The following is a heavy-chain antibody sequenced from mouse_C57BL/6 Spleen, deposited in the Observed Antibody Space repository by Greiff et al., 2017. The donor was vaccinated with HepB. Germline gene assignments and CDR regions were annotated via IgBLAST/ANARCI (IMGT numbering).Heavy chain of an antibody. CDR1: GFTFSSYA. J-gene: IGHJ3*01. V-gene: IGHV5-4*03. Sequence: EVKLVESGGGLVKPGGSLKLSCAASGFTFSSYAMSWVHQTPEKRLEWVATISDGGSYTYYPDNVKGRFTISRDNAKNNLYLQMSHLKSEDTAMYYCARSYYSNYAGFAYWGQGTLVTVSA. CDR3: ARSYYSNYAGFAY. D-gene: IGHD2-5*01. CDR2: ISDGGSYT.